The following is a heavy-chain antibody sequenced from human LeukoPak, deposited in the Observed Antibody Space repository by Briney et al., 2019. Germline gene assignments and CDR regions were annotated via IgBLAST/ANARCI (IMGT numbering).Heavy chain of an antibody. Sequence: GGSLRLSCAASGFTFSSYAMHWVRQAPGKGLEWVAVISYDGSNKYYADSVKGRFTISRDNSKNTLYLQMNSLRAEDTAVYYCARDFPTTVTPDYWGQGTLVTVSS. CDR3: ARDFPTTVTPDY. D-gene: IGHD4-17*01. CDR2: ISYDGSNK. J-gene: IGHJ4*02. CDR1: GFTFSSYA. V-gene: IGHV3-30*14.